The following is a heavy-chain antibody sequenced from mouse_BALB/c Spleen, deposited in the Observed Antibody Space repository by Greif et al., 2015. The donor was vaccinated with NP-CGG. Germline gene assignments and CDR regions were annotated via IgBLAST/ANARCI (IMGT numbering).Heavy chain of an antibody. D-gene: IGHD1-1*01. V-gene: IGHV14-3*02. CDR2: IDPANGNT. CDR1: GFNIKDAY. CDR3: ARYYYGSSYFDY. Sequence: EVKLVESGAELVKPGASGKLSCTASGFNIKDAYMHWVKQRPEQGLEWIGRIDPANGNTKYDPKFQGKATITADTSSNTAYLQLSSLTSEDTAVYYCARYYYGSSYFDYWGQGTTLTVSS. J-gene: IGHJ2*01.